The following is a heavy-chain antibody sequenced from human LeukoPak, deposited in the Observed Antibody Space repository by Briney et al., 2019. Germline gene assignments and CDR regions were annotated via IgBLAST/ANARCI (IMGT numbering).Heavy chain of an antibody. V-gene: IGHV3-23*01. CDR3: ANSYFDY. J-gene: IGHJ4*02. Sequence: GGSLRLSCAASGFTFSSYAMSWVRQAPGKGLEWVSTISGSGDSTYYADSVKGRFSISRDNSKNTLYLQINSLRAEDTAIYYCANSYFDYWGQGTLVTVSS. CDR1: GFTFSSYA. CDR2: ISGSGDST.